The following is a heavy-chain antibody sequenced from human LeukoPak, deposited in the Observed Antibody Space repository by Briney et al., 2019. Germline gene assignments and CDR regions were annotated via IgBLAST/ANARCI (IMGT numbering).Heavy chain of an antibody. J-gene: IGHJ6*02. Sequence: GGSLRLSCAASGFTFSVYGMHWVRQAPGKGLEWVAFIYYDGSIEYYVDPVKGRFTISRDNSKNTLFLQMNSLRAEDTAVYYCARLRAYGMDVWGQGTTVTVSS. CDR3: ARLRAYGMDV. CDR1: GFTFSVYG. D-gene: IGHD4-17*01. CDR2: IYYDGSIE. V-gene: IGHV3-33*01.